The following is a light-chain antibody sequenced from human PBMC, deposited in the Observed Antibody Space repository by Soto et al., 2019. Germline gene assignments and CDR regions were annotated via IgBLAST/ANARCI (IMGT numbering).Light chain of an antibody. CDR1: QSVNLN. Sequence: EIMMTQSPGTLSVSPGEGATLSCTASQSVNLNLAWYQQKPGQPPRLLLYGASTRATGIPVRFRGSGSGTEFTLTVSSLQSEYSVVYFSNQDNSWPRGTFGPGPRLESK. CDR3: NQDNSWPRGT. V-gene: IGKV3-15*01. J-gene: IGKJ3*01. CDR2: GAS.